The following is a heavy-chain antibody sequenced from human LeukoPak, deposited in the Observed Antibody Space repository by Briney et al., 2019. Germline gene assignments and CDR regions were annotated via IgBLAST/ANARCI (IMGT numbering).Heavy chain of an antibody. J-gene: IGHJ4*02. Sequence: SETLSLTCTVSGGSIGLYHWTWIRQPPGKGLEWIGYGSYSGSTDYNPSLKSRVTISVDTSKNQFSLKLSSVTAADTAVYYCARAYGSYAFDYWGQGTLVTVSS. D-gene: IGHD1-26*01. CDR1: GGSIGLYH. CDR2: GSYSGST. V-gene: IGHV4-59*01. CDR3: ARAYGSYAFDY.